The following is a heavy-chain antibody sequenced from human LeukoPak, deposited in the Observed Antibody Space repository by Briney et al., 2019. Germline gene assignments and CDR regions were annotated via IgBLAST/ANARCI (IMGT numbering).Heavy chain of an antibody. CDR3: ARDTAEDYDFWSGYYSAFDI. Sequence: GGSLRLSCAVSGFTFSDYYMSWVRQAPGKGLEWVSSISSSSSYIYYADSVKGRFTISRDNAKNSLYLQMNSLRAEDTAVYYCARDTAEDYDFWSGYYSAFDIWGQGTMVTVSS. CDR1: GFTFSDYY. CDR2: ISSSSSYI. D-gene: IGHD3-3*01. J-gene: IGHJ3*02. V-gene: IGHV3-21*01.